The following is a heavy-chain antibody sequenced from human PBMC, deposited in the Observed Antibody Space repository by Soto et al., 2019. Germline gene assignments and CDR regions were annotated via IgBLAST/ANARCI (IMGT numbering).Heavy chain of an antibody. V-gene: IGHV3-23*01. J-gene: IGHJ4*02. CDR2: ISGSGGST. CDR3: AKAAYPRRTGGIFDY. Sequence: GGSLRLSCAASGVTFSSYAMSWVRQAPGKGLEWVSAISGSGGSTYYADSVKGRFTISRDNSKNTLYLQMNSLRAEDTAVYYCAKAAYPRRTGGIFDYWGQGTLVTVSS. D-gene: IGHD7-27*01. CDR1: GVTFSSYA.